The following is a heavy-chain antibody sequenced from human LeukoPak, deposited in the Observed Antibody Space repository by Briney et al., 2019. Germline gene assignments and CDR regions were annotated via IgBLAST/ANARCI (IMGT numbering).Heavy chain of an antibody. V-gene: IGHV4-34*01. CDR2: INHSGST. CDR3: ASRPYAMIVVVIPDAFDI. Sequence: SETLSLTCTVSGGSISSYYWSWIRQPPGKGLEWIGEINHSGSTNYNPSLKSRVTISVDTSKNQFSLKLSSVTAADTAVYYCASRPYAMIVVVIPDAFDIWGQGTMVTVSS. D-gene: IGHD3-22*01. CDR1: GGSISSYY. J-gene: IGHJ3*02.